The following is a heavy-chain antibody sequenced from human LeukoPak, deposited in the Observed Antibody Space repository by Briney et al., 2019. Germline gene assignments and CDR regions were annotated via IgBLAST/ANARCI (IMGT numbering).Heavy chain of an antibody. V-gene: IGHV4-59*12. CDR3: ARVSGIAAPGTHFD. CDR2: IYYSGST. J-gene: IGHJ4*02. Sequence: PSETLSLTCTVSGGSISSYYWSWIRQPPGKGLEWIGYIYYSGSTNYNPSLKSRVTISVDTSKNQFSLKLSSVTAADTAVYYCARVSGIAAPGTHFDWGQGTLVTVSS. D-gene: IGHD6-13*01. CDR1: GGSISSYY.